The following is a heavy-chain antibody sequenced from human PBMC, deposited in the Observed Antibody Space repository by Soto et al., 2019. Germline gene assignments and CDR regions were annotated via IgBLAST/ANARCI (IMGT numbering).Heavy chain of an antibody. J-gene: IGHJ4*02. CDR1: GGSISSSSYY. CDR2: IYYSGST. V-gene: IGHV4-39*01. D-gene: IGHD3-22*01. Sequence: SETLSLTCTVSGGSISSSSYYWGWIRQPPGKGLEWIGSIYYSGSTYYNPSLKSRVTISVDTSKNQFSLKLSSVTAADTAVYYCARQAATTYYYDSSGYYPFDNWGQGTLVTVSS. CDR3: ARQAATTYYYDSSGYYPFDN.